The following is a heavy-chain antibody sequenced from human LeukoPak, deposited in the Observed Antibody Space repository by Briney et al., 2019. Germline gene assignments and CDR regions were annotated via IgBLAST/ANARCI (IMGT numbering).Heavy chain of an antibody. CDR3: ARKFGLVIKEPWFDP. CDR2: ISSNSTTI. V-gene: IGHV3-48*01. D-gene: IGHD3/OR15-3a*01. Sequence: GGSLRLSCAASGFSFSSYSMNWLRQASGKGLEWVSYISSNSTTIYYADSVKGRFTISRDNAKNSLYLQMNSLSAEDTAVYYCARKFGLVIKEPWFDPWGQGTLVTVSS. J-gene: IGHJ5*02. CDR1: GFSFSSYS.